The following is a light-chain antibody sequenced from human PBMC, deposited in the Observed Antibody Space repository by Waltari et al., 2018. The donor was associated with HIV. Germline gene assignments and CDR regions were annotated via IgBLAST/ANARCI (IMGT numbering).Light chain of an antibody. V-gene: IGLV1-51*01. Sequence: QSVLTQPPSVSAAPGQKVPISCSGSSSNLGNNYVSWYQQLPGTAPKLLIYDNNKRPSGIPDRFSGSKSGTSATLGITGLQTGDEADYYCGTWDSSLSARVFGGGTKLTVL. CDR2: DNN. CDR1: SSNLGNNY. J-gene: IGLJ2*01. CDR3: GTWDSSLSARV.